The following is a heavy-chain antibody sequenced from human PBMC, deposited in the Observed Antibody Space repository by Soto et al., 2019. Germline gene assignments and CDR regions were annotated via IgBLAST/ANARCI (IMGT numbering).Heavy chain of an antibody. D-gene: IGHD3-16*01. Sequence: QVQLQESGPGLVKPSETLSLTCTVSGGSISSYYWSWIRQPPGKGLEWIGYIYYSGSTNYNPSLTSXVXIXXDTSKNQFSLKLSSVTAADTAVYYCARVWGYAFDYWGQGTLVTVSS. CDR3: ARVWGYAFDY. V-gene: IGHV4-59*01. CDR2: IYYSGST. CDR1: GGSISSYY. J-gene: IGHJ4*02.